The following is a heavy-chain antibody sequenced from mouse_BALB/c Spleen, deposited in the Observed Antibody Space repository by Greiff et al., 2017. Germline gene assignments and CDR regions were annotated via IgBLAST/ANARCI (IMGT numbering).Heavy chain of an antibody. CDR2: IDPFNGGT. D-gene: IGHD1-1*01. Sequence: EVQLQQSGPELMKPGASVKISCKASGYSFTSYYMHWVKQSHGKRLEWIGYIDPFNGGTSYYQKFKGKATLTVDKSSSTAYMQLSSLTSEDSAVYYCARLLRRRPFDDWGEGTTLTVAS. CDR1: GYSFTSYY. CDR3: ARLLRRRPFDD. V-gene: IGHV1-28*01. J-gene: IGHJ2*01.